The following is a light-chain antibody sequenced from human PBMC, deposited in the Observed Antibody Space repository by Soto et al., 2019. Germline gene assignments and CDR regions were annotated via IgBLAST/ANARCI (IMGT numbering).Light chain of an antibody. J-gene: IGKJ3*01. CDR1: QSVSSN. V-gene: IGKV3-20*01. CDR2: GAS. CDR3: QQYGNAPFT. Sequence: EIVLTRSPGTLSLSPVERATLSCRASQSVSSNLAWYQQKPGQAPRLLIYGASSRATGIPDRFSGSGSGTDFTLTISRLEPEDFAVYYCQQYGNAPFTFGPGTKVDIK.